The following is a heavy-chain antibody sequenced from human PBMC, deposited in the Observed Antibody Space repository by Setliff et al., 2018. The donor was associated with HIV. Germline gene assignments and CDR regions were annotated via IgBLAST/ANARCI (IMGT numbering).Heavy chain of an antibody. CDR3: ATCRHRPSNWFDP. Sequence: SSETLSLTCTVSGGSISSGGYYWSWIRQHPGKGLEWIGYIYYSGRTYYNPSLKSRVTISVDRSGNQFSLRLTSVTAADTAVYYCATCRHRPSNWFDPWGQGTVVTVS. CDR1: GGSISSGGYY. V-gene: IGHV4-31*03. CDR2: IYYSGRT. J-gene: IGHJ5*02.